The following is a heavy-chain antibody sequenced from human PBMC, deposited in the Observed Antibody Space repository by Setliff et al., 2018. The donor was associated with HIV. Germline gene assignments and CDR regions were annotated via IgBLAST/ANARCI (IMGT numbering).Heavy chain of an antibody. Sequence: GGSLRLSCAASGFTFSSYWMHWVRQAPGKGLVWVSRINSDGSSTSYADSVKGRFTISRDNAKNTLYLQMNSLSAEETAVYYCARTPLGVLVHYYFDYWGQGTLVTVSS. CDR3: ARTPLGVLVHYYFDY. V-gene: IGHV3-74*01. D-gene: IGHD3-10*01. CDR2: INSDGSST. CDR1: GFTFSSYW. J-gene: IGHJ4*02.